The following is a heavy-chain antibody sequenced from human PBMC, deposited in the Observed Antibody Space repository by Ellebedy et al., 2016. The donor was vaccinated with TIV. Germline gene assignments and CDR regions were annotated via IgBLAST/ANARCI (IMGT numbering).Heavy chain of an antibody. CDR3: ARSRDYHDFVVSATARYWYFDV. CDR2: ISGRGGGT. D-gene: IGHD3-22*01. V-gene: IGHV3-23*01. J-gene: IGHJ2*01. CDR1: GFPFSSYA. Sequence: PGGSLRLSCAASGFPFSSYAMSWVRQAPGKGLDWVSEISGRGGGTSYADSVKGRFTISRDNSRNTLYLQMSSLRDDDTATYYCARSRDYHDFVVSATARYWYFDVWGRGTLVTVSS.